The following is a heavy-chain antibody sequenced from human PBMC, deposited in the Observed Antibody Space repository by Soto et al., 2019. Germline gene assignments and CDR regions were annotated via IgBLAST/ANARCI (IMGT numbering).Heavy chain of an antibody. V-gene: IGHV3-53*01. J-gene: IGHJ4*02. CDR1: GLTVSRTQ. CDR3: ARAREPEYSSSIFLDY. D-gene: IGHD6-6*01. CDR2: IYSGGST. Sequence: LRLSCAVSGLTVSRTQMSWVRQAPGKGLQWVSVIYSGGSTYYANAVKGRFTISRDISENTVYLELDKLTVDDTAVYYCARAREPEYSSSIFLDYWGRGTLVTVSS.